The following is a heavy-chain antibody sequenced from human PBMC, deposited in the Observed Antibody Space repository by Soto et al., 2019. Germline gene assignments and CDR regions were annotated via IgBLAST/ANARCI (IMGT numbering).Heavy chain of an antibody. Sequence: ALVKVSCKASGYTFTSYDINWVRQATGQGLEWMGWMNPNSGNTGYAQKFQGRVTMTRNTSISTAYMELSSLRSEDTAVYYCARGQYYGPGSRDAFDIWGQGTMVTVSS. CDR2: MNPNSGNT. V-gene: IGHV1-8*01. D-gene: IGHD3-10*01. CDR1: GYTFTSYD. CDR3: ARGQYYGPGSRDAFDI. J-gene: IGHJ3*02.